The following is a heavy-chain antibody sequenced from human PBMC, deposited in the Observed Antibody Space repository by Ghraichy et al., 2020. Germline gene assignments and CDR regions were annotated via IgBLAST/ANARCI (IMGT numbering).Heavy chain of an antibody. Sequence: ETLSLTCAASGFTFSHYWMSWVRQAPGKGLEWLANIKQDGSEEYYVDSVKGRFTISRDNAKNSLYLQMNSLRAEDTAVYYCAGTISALPGDFWGQGTLVTVSS. D-gene: IGHD5-12*01. V-gene: IGHV3-7*01. J-gene: IGHJ4*02. CDR1: GFTFSHYW. CDR2: IKQDGSEE. CDR3: AGTISALPGDF.